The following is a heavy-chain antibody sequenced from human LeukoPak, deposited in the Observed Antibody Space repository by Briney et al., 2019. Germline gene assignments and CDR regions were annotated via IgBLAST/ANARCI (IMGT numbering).Heavy chain of an antibody. J-gene: IGHJ4*02. D-gene: IGHD3-10*01. CDR3: ARGGKGSYYGSGSYRIFDY. CDR2: IYDSGST. Sequence: SETLSLTCTVSGGSINSYYWSWIRQPPGKGLEWIGYIYDSGSTNYNPSLKSRVTISVDTSKNQFSLKLSSVTAADTAVYYCARGGKGSYYGSGSYRIFDYWGQGTLVTVSS. V-gene: IGHV4-59*12. CDR1: GGSINSYY.